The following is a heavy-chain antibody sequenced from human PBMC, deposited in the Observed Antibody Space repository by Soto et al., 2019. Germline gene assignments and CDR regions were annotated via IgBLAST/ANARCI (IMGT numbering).Heavy chain of an antibody. V-gene: IGHV4-59*01. CDR3: ARTNYYDSSGYRVDAFDI. CDR2: IYYSGST. Sequence: QVQLQESGPGLVKPSETLSLTCTVSGGSISSYYWSWIRQPPGKGLEWFGYIYYSGSTNYNPSLKSRVTISVDTSKNQFSLKLSSVTAADTAVYYCARTNYYDSSGYRVDAFDIWGQGTMVTVSS. J-gene: IGHJ3*02. CDR1: GGSISSYY. D-gene: IGHD3-22*01.